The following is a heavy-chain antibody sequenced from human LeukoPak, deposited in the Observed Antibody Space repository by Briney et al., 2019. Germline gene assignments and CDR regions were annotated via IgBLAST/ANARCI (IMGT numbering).Heavy chain of an antibody. CDR2: ISDSGGVT. D-gene: IGHD6-19*01. Sequence: GGSLRLSCAASGFTFSIYAMNWVRQAPGKGLEWVSVISDSGGVTFYADSVKGRFTISRDNSKNTLYLQMNSLRAEDTAVYYCAGALGWDFDYWGQGTLVTVSS. V-gene: IGHV3-23*01. CDR1: GFTFSIYA. CDR3: AGALGWDFDY. J-gene: IGHJ4*02.